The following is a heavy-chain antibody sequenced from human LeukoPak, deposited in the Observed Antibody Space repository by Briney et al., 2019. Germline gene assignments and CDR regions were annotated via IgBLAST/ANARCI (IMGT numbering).Heavy chain of an antibody. J-gene: IGHJ4*02. Sequence: GGSLRLSCAASGFTVSSAYMSWVRQAPGKGLEWVSVIYSGGSRNYADSVRGRFTISRDMSKNTLSLEMNSLRAEDTAVYYCAGDADVDLDWIALENWGQGTLVTVSS. CDR2: IYSGGSR. V-gene: IGHV3-66*01. CDR3: AGDADVDLDWIALEN. CDR1: GFTVSSAY. D-gene: IGHD1-1*01.